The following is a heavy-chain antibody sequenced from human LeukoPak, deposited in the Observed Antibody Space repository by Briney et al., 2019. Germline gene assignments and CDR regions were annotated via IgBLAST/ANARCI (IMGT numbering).Heavy chain of an antibody. J-gene: IGHJ4*02. CDR1: GYTFINYY. CDR3: ARDQGYTSEWLDY. V-gene: IGHV1-46*01. Sequence: ASVKVSCKTSGYTFINYYMHWVRKAPGQGLEWVGIINPSSGGTSCAQKFQDRVTLTRDTSTSTAYMELRSLISDDTAVYYCARDQGYTSEWLDYWGQGTLVTVSS. D-gene: IGHD6-19*01. CDR2: INPSSGGT.